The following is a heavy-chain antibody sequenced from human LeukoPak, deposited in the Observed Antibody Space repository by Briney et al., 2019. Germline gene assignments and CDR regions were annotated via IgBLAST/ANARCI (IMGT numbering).Heavy chain of an antibody. CDR1: GGSISSSSYY. D-gene: IGHD3-10*01. V-gene: IGHV4-39*07. CDR3: ARILRGVIVTSFDY. J-gene: IGHJ4*02. Sequence: SETLSLTCTVSGGSISSSSYYWGWVRQPPGKGLGWIGSISHAGSTDYSPSLKSRVTISLDTSKNQFSLKLRPVTAADTAVYYCARILRGVIVTSFDYWGQGILVTVSS. CDR2: ISHAGST.